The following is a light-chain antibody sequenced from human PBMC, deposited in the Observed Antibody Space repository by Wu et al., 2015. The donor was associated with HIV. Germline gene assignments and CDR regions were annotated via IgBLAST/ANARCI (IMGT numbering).Light chain of an antibody. V-gene: IGKV1-5*03. CDR2: KAS. J-gene: IGKJ1*01. CDR3: QQYGSSPTT. Sequence: DIQMTQSPSTLSASVGDRVTITCRASQSISSWLAWYQQKPGKAPKLLIYKASSLESGVPSRFSGSGSGTEFTPTISSLQPDDFAVYYCQQYGSSPTTFGQGTKVEIK. CDR1: QSISSW.